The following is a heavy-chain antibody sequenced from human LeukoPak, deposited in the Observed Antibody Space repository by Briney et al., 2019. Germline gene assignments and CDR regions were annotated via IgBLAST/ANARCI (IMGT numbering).Heavy chain of an antibody. J-gene: IGHJ5*02. CDR2: TYYSSKCYN. Sequence: SQTLSLTCAISGDSLSRNRAAWNWLRQSPSRGLEGLGRTYYSSKCYNDYALSLNSRITINPATSKNQFSLQLNSVTPEDTAVYYCARDEVAVAATGWFDHWGQGTLVTVSS. CDR1: GDSLSRNRAA. D-gene: IGHD6-19*01. V-gene: IGHV6-1*01. CDR3: ARDEVAVAATGWFDH.